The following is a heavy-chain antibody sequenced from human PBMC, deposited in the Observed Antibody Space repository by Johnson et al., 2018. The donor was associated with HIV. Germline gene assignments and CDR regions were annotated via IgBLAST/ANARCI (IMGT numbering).Heavy chain of an antibody. Sequence: QVQLVESGGGVVQPGRSLRLSCAASGFTFSSYGMHWVRQAPGKGLEWVAVIWYDGSTKYDVASVKGRITIARDNAKNSLYLQMNSLRADDTAVYYWARERFVEWFGAFDIWGQGTMVTVSS. J-gene: IGHJ3*02. CDR2: IWYDGSTK. CDR1: GFTFSSYG. V-gene: IGHV3-33*01. CDR3: ARERFVEWFGAFDI. D-gene: IGHD3-3*01.